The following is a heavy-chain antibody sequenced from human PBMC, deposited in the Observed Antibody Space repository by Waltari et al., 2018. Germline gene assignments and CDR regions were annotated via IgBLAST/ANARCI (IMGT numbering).Heavy chain of an antibody. CDR2: IHPNSGDT. V-gene: IGHV1-2*02. J-gene: IGHJ4*02. D-gene: IGHD5-12*01. CDR1: GYTFTGQY. CDR3: AKSRDGYNFFDY. Sequence: QVQLVQSGAEVKKPGASVKVSCKASGYTFTGQYIHWVRQAPGQGLEWMGWIHPNSGDTNYAQKCQGRVTMTGDTSINTAYIELSSLRSDDTAIYYCAKSRDGYNFFDYWGQGALVTVSS.